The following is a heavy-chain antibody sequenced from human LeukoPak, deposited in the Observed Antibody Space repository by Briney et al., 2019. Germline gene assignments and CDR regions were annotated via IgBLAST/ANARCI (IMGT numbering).Heavy chain of an antibody. D-gene: IGHD6-19*01. Sequence: PSETLSLTCGVSGGSISGTNWWSWVRQPPGQGLEWIGEISLAGQTNYNPSLNGRVTISGDTSKNQFSLELSSATAADTAVYYCARRMGTSGWLDYWGQGTLVTVSS. CDR3: ARRMGTSGWLDY. V-gene: IGHV4-4*02. J-gene: IGHJ4*02. CDR2: ISLAGQT. CDR1: GGSISGTNW.